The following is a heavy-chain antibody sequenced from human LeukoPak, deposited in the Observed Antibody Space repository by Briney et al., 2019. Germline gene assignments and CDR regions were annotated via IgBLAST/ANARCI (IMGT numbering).Heavy chain of an antibody. CDR2: ISYDGSNK. CDR1: GFTFSSYA. V-gene: IGHV3-30*01. D-gene: IGHD6-19*01. J-gene: IGHJ4*02. Sequence: PGRSLRLSCAASGFTFSSYAMHWVRQAPGKGLEWVAVISYDGSNKYYADSVKGRFTISRDNSKNTLNLQMNSLRAEDTAVYYCARDSSGWYHWDYWGQGTLVTVSS. CDR3: ARDSSGWYHWDY.